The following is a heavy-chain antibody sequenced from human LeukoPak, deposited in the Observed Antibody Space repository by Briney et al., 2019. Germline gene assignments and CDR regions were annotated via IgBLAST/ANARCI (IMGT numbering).Heavy chain of an antibody. CDR3: ARDIGSSWSLDAFDI. V-gene: IGHV3-7*01. J-gene: IGHJ3*02. CDR1: EFTFSSYW. D-gene: IGHD6-13*01. CDR2: IKQDGSEK. Sequence: GGSLRLSCAASEFTFSSYWMSLVRQAPGKGLEWVANIKQDGSEKYYVDSVKGRFTISRDNAKNSLYLQMNSLRAEDTAVYYCARDIGSSWSLDAFDIWGQGTMVTVSS.